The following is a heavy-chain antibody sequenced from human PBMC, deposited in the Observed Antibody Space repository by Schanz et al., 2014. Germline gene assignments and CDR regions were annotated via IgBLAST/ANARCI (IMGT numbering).Heavy chain of an antibody. Sequence: EVQLVESGGCLVQPGGSLRLSCEASGFNVGNNYMSWVRQPPGKGLECISIIYSRGGTFHADSVKGRFTISRDKSKNTLYLEMNSLRAEDTAVYYCASRSVYAPTWGQGILVTVSS. J-gene: IGHJ5*02. CDR2: IYSRGGT. CDR3: ASRSVYAPT. CDR1: GFNVGNNY. V-gene: IGHV3-66*01. D-gene: IGHD2-8*01.